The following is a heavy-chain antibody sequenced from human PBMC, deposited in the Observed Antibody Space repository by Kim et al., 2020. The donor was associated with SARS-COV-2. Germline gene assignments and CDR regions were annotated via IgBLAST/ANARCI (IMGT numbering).Heavy chain of an antibody. V-gene: IGHV3-33*06. CDR3: AKDFSSRVAAAPFDY. D-gene: IGHD6-13*01. CDR2: IWYDGSNK. J-gene: IGHJ4*02. CDR1: GFTFSSYG. Sequence: GGSLRLSCAASGFTFSSYGMHWVRQAPGKGLEWVAVIWYDGSNKYYADSVKGRFTISRDNSKNTLYLQMNSLRAEDTAVYYCAKDFSSRVAAAPFDYWGQGTLVTVSS.